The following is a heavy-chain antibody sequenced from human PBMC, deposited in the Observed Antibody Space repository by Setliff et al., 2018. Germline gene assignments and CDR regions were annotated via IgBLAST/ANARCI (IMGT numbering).Heavy chain of an antibody. Sequence: SETLSLTCTVSGGSISSSSYYWGWIRQPPGKGLEWIGSIYYSGSTYYNPSLKSRVTISVDTSKKQFSLKLSSVTAADTAVYYCARLRYYGSGSYLDYWGQGTLVTVSS. D-gene: IGHD3-10*01. V-gene: IGHV4-39*01. CDR1: GGSISSSSYY. J-gene: IGHJ4*02. CDR3: ARLRYYGSGSYLDY. CDR2: IYYSGST.